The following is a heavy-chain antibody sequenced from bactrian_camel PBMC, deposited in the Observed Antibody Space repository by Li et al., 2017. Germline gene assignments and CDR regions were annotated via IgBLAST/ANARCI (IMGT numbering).Heavy chain of an antibody. V-gene: IGHV3S1*01. CDR3: AAVSTGPCLSVISRGSPQRGDFQF. CDR2: IDVGGGT. Sequence: HVQLVESGGGSVQAGGSLKLSCTTSGYAFGRHCMAWVRQAPGMGLEWVAGIDVGGGTYYDDSVKGRFTITHDNTKNTHFLEMSNLQPEDSAVYYCAAVSTGPCLSVISRGSPQRGDFQFWGQGTQVTVS. D-gene: IGHD7*01. J-gene: IGHJ4*01. CDR1: GYAFGRHC.